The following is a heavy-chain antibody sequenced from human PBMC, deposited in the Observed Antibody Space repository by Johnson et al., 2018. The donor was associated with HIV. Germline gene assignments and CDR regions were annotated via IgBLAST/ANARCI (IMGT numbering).Heavy chain of an antibody. D-gene: IGHD5-24*01. CDR2: IRDDGSNK. V-gene: IGHV3-30*02. CDR1: DFALGDYG. CDR3: TKDTKKKRWQPDDAFGL. J-gene: IGHJ3*01. Sequence: QVQLVESGGGVVQPGGSMRLSCIGSDFALGDYGVHWVRQAPGKGLEWVSFIRDDGSNKYYGDSVKGRFTISRDNFKNSVYLKMSSLRGEDTAVYYCTKDTKKKRWQPDDAFGLWGQGTMVIVSS.